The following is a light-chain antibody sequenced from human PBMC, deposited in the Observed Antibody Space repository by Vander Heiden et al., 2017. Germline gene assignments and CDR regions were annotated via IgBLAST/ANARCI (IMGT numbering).Light chain of an antibody. CDR3: CSYAGTYTYV. CDR1: GRDVGGSTY. J-gene: IGLJ1*01. V-gene: IGLV2-11*01. CDR2: NVD. Sequence: QSALTHSPSVSGSPGQSVTISCTGTGRDVGGSTYVTWYQQYTGKAPKLIIYNVDKRPSGVPDRFSGSKSGSTASLTISGLQAEDEADYFCCSYAGTYTYVFGTGTTVSVL.